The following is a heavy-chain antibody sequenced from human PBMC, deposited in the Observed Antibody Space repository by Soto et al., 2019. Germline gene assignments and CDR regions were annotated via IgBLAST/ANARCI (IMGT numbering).Heavy chain of an antibody. CDR1: GGSISSYY. D-gene: IGHD3-3*01. CDR3: ASWGWRQIDY. V-gene: IGHV4-59*08. J-gene: IGHJ4*02. CDR2: IYYSGST. Sequence: QVQLQESGPGLVKPSETLSLTCTVSGGSISSYYWSWIRQPPGKGLEWIGYIYYSGSTNYNPSLKRRVTISVDTSKNQFSLKLSSVTAADTAVYYCASWGWRQIDYWGQGTLVTVSS.